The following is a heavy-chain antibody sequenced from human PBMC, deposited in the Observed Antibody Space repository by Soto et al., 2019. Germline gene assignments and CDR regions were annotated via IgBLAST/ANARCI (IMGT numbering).Heavy chain of an antibody. J-gene: IGHJ6*02. CDR1: GGSFSGYY. CDR3: ARGRYYDFWSGGYGMDV. V-gene: IGHV4-34*01. CDR2: INHSGST. D-gene: IGHD3-3*01. Sequence: SETLSLTCAVDGGSFSGYYWSWIRQPPGKGLEWIGEINHSGSTNYNPSLKSRVTISVDTSKNQFSLKLSSVTAADTAVYYCARGRYYDFWSGGYGMDVWGQGTTVTVSS.